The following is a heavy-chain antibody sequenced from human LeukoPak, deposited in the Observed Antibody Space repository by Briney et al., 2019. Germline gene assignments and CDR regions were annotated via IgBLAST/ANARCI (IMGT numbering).Heavy chain of an antibody. CDR1: GFTFSTYA. CDR3: AKGGHDFNPFYW. D-gene: IGHD2-21*02. CDR2: IKGGGGDP. V-gene: IGHV3-23*01. J-gene: IGHJ4*02. Sequence: PGGSLRLSCAASGFTFSTYAMGWVRKAPGKRLEWVSSIKGGGGDPFYADSVNGRFTISRDNSKNTLFLQLDSLRAEDTAVYYCAKGGHDFNPFYWWGQGTLVTVSS.